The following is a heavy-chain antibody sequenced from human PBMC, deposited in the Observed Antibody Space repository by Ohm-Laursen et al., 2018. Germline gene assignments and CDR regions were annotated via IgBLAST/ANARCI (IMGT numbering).Heavy chain of an antibody. Sequence: GASVKVSCKASGYTFTTYYMHWVRQAPGQGPEWMGIINPNDGGTTYSQKLQGRVTLTRDTSTGTFYMELNSLRSEDTAVYYCAKDLERGGSSWYGGIDYWGQGTLVTVSS. CDR2: INPNDGGT. CDR1: GYTFTTYY. D-gene: IGHD6-13*01. V-gene: IGHV1-46*01. CDR3: AKDLERGGSSWYGGIDY. J-gene: IGHJ4*02.